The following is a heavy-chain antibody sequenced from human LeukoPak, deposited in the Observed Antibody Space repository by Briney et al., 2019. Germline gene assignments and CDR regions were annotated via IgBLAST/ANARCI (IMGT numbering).Heavy chain of an antibody. V-gene: IGHV3-23*01. D-gene: IGHD6-19*01. CDR1: GYTFNIHG. CDR3: AKDIDWLAFED. Sequence: GGSLRLSCAASGYTFNIHGMNWVRQAPGKGPEWVSGIGPSGDKTYYADSVKGRFTISRDNSENTVYLQMNSLRVEDTALYYCAKDIDWLAFEDWGQGALVTVSS. J-gene: IGHJ4*02. CDR2: IGPSGDKT.